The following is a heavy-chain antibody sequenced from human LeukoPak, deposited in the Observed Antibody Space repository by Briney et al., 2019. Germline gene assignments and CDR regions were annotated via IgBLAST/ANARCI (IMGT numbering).Heavy chain of an antibody. D-gene: IGHD3-10*01. V-gene: IGHV3-30*18. Sequence: GGSLRLSCVVSGFTFSSYGMHWVRQAPGKGLEWVAVISHDGSNKYYAESVRGRLTISRDNSKNTLYLQMNSLRAEDTAVYYCAKISGFGELFGAFDIWGQGTVVTVSS. CDR3: AKISGFGELFGAFDI. CDR1: GFTFSSYG. J-gene: IGHJ3*02. CDR2: ISHDGSNK.